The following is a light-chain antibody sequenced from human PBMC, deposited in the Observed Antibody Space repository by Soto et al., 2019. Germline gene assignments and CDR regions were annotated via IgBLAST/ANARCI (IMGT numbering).Light chain of an antibody. CDR3: QQYGRSPPT. V-gene: IGKV3-20*01. Sequence: EIVLTQSPGTLSLSPGERATLSCRASQSVSSSYLAWYQQKPGQAPRLVLYGASSRATGVPDRFSGSGSGTDFTLTISRLEPEDFAVYYCQQYGRSPPTFGPGTKVDIK. CDR2: GAS. CDR1: QSVSSSY. J-gene: IGKJ3*01.